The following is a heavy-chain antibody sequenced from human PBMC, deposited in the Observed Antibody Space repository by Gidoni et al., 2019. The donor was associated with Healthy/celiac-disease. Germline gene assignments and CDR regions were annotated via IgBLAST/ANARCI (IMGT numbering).Heavy chain of an antibody. D-gene: IGHD2-15*01. V-gene: IGHV1-46*01. CDR1: GYTFTSYY. CDR2: RNPSGGST. Sequence: QVQLVQSGAEVKKPGASVKVSCKASGYTFTSYYMHWVRQAPGQGLEWMGIRNPSGGSTSYAQKFQGRVTMTRDTSKSTVYMELSSVGSEDTSVYYCARVGQVSGSFDYWGQGTLVTVSS. CDR3: ARVGQVSGSFDY. J-gene: IGHJ4*02.